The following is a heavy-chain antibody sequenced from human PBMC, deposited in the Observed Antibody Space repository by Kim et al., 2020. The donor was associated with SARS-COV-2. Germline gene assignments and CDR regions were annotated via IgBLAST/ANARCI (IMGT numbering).Heavy chain of an antibody. D-gene: IGHD6-6*01. J-gene: IGHJ4*02. Sequence: SETLSLTCTVSGGSINNYYWSWIRQPPGKGLEWIGCLYYSGSTNYNPSLRSRVTISVDTSRNQFSLKLSSVTAADTALYYCARSSIAAREMVWGQGTLVTVSS. CDR1: GGSINNYY. CDR3: ARSSIAAREMV. CDR2: LYYSGST. V-gene: IGHV4-59*13.